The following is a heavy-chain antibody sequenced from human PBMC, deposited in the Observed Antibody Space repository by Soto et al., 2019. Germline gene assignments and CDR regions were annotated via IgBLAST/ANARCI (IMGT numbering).Heavy chain of an antibody. CDR3: AKESMVRGAVTFDY. V-gene: IGHV3-23*01. CDR1: GFIFSNNA. CDR2: ISGSGGST. D-gene: IGHD3-10*01. Sequence: EVQLLESGGGLVQPGGSLRLSCAASGFIFSNNAMSWVRQAPGKGLEWVSGISGSGGSTYYADSVKGRFTISRDNSKNTLYLQMNSLRAEDTAVYYCAKESMVRGAVTFDYWCQGTLVTVSS. J-gene: IGHJ4*02.